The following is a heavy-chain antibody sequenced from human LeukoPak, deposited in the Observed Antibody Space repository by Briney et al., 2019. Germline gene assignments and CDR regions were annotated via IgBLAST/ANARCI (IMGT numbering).Heavy chain of an antibody. Sequence: GGSLRLSCAASGFTPSSNYMSWVRQAPGKGLEWVSVIYSGGSTYYPDSVRGRFTISRDNSKNTLYLQMNSLRAEDTAVYSCATPQGLYWGQGTLVTVSS. V-gene: IGHV3-53*01. CDR3: ATPQGLY. CDR2: IYSGGST. CDR1: GFTPSSNY. J-gene: IGHJ4*02.